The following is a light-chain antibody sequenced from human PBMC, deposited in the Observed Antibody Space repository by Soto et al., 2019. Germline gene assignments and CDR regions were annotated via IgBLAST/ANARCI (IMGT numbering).Light chain of an antibody. Sequence: DIQMTQSPSSLSASVGDRVTITCRASQSISSYLNWYQQKPGKAPKLLIYAASSLQSGVPSRFSGSGSGTDFTLTISSLQPEDFATYYCQQSYSTLLTVGGGTKVGIK. J-gene: IGKJ4*01. CDR3: QQSYSTLLT. CDR1: QSISSY. V-gene: IGKV1-39*01. CDR2: AAS.